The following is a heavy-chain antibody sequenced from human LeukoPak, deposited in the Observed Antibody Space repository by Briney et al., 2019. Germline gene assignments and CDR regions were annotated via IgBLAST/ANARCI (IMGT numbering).Heavy chain of an antibody. J-gene: IGHJ4*02. CDR2: INHNGST. Sequence: PSETLSLTCAVYGGSFSGCYWSGIRQPPGKGLEWIREINHNGSTNYNPSLKSRVTISADTSKNQFSLKLSSVTAADTAVYYCAREGGYGDYDYWGQGTLVTVSS. CDR1: GGSFSGCY. CDR3: AREGGYGDYDY. D-gene: IGHD4-17*01. V-gene: IGHV4-34*01.